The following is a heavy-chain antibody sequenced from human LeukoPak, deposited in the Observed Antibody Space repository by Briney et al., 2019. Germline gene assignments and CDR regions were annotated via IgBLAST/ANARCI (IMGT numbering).Heavy chain of an antibody. CDR3: AKEMFHVVVVAAYFDY. D-gene: IGHD2-15*01. CDR1: EFTFSSNA. J-gene: IGHJ4*02. CDR2: ISGSGGST. Sequence: AGGSLRLSCAASEFTFSSNAMSWVRQAPGKGLEWVSAISGSGGSTYYADSVKGRFTISGDNSKNTLYLQMNSLRAEDTAVYYCAKEMFHVVVVAAYFDYWGQGTLVTVSS. V-gene: IGHV3-23*01.